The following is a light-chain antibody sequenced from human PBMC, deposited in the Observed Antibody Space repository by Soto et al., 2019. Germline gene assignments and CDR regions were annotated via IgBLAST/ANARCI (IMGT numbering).Light chain of an antibody. CDR1: ETITTY. CDR2: AAY. Sequence: IQMTQSPSSLSASVGDRVTITCRASETITTYLNWYQQKPGKAPNLLIYAAYSLQSGVQSRLSGSGPGTDFTLTIRSLQPEDFATYYCIQDYNYPLTFGGGTKVDIK. J-gene: IGKJ4*01. CDR3: IQDYNYPLT. V-gene: IGKV1-6*01.